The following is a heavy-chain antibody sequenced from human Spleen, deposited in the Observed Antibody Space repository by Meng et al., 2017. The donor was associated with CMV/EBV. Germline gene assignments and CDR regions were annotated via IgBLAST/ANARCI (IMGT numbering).Heavy chain of an antibody. CDR3: ATDYDTTTTLPQVGGFDP. D-gene: IGHD3-16*01. CDR2: INPNSGNT. J-gene: IGHJ5*02. CDR1: GYTFSNYD. V-gene: IGHV1-8*01. Sequence: ASVKVSCKASGYTFSNYDINWVRQATGQGLVWMGWINPNSGNTGYAQKFQGRVTMTRNTSITTAYMELSSLRSEDTAVYYCATDYDTTTTLPQVGGFDPWGQGTLVTVSS.